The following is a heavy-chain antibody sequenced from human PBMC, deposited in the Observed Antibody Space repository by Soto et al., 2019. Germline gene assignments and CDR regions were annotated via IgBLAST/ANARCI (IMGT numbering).Heavy chain of an antibody. CDR3: AKDWERLAWFDP. V-gene: IGHV3-23*01. Sequence: EVQLLESGGGLVQPGGSLRLSCAASGFTFSSYAMSWVRQAPGKGLEWVSGISGSGSSTYYADSVKGRFTISRDNSKNTLYLQMNSLRAEDTAVYYCAKDWERLAWFDPWGQGTLVTVSS. J-gene: IGHJ5*02. CDR1: GFTFSSYA. CDR2: ISGSGSST. D-gene: IGHD1-26*01.